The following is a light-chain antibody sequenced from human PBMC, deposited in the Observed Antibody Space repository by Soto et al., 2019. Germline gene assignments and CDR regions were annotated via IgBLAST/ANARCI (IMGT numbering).Light chain of an antibody. Sequence: QSVLTQPASVSGSPGQSLTISCTGTSGDVGGYKYVSWYQHHPGKAPKLMIYEVSNRPSGVSGRFSGSKSGNTASLTISGLQAEDEADYYCFSYRISSYVFGTGTKVTVL. CDR2: EVS. V-gene: IGLV2-14*01. CDR1: SGDVGGYKY. CDR3: FSYRISSYV. J-gene: IGLJ1*01.